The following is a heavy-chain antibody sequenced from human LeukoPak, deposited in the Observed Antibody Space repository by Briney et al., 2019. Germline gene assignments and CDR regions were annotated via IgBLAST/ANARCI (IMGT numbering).Heavy chain of an antibody. CDR2: LSDDGNKE. J-gene: IGHJ4*02. CDR3: ARGITQRWLHFDY. D-gene: IGHD5-24*01. Sequence: TGGSLRLSCAASGFTVSSNYMSWVRQAPGKGLEWVAVLSDDGNKEFYADSVKGRFTISRDNSKNTLYLQMNSLSAEDTAVYYCARGITQRWLHFDYWGQGTLVTVSS. CDR1: GFTVSSNY. V-gene: IGHV3-30*14.